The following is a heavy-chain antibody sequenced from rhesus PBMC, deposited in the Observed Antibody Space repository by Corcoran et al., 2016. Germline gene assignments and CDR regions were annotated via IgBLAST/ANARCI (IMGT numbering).Heavy chain of an antibody. CDR2: ITYSGST. J-gene: IGHJ4*01. CDR1: GGSISSGYYY. CDR3: ARETMAAAATFDY. Sequence: QVQLQESGPGLVKPSETLSLTCAVSGGSISSGYYYWSWIRQPPGKGLEWIGYITYSGSTSYNPSLKSRVTISRATSKNQFSLKLSSVTAADTAVYYCARETMAAAATFDYWGQGVLVTVSS. D-gene: IGHD6-25*01. V-gene: IGHV4-122*02.